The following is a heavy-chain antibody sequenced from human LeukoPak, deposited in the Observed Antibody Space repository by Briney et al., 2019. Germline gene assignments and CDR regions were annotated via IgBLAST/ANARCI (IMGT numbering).Heavy chain of an antibody. CDR3: ARGSSWFRFDY. CDR2: INHSGST. CDR1: GGSFSGYY. Sequence: DPSETLSLTCAVYGGSFSGYYWSWIRQPPGKGLEWIGEINHSGSTNYNPSLKSRVTISVDTSKNQFSLKLSSVTAADTAVYYCARGSSWFRFDYWGQGTLVTVSS. J-gene: IGHJ4*02. D-gene: IGHD6-13*01. V-gene: IGHV4-34*01.